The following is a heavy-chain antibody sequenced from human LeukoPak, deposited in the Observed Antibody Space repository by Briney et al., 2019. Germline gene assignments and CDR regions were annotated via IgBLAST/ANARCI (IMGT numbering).Heavy chain of an antibody. CDR1: GFTFDDYA. CDR2: ISWNSGSI. Sequence: GGSLRLSCAASGFTFDDYAMHWVRQAPGKGLEWVSGISWNSGSIGYADSVKGRFTISRDSAKNSLYLQMNSLRAEDTALYYCAKEASGRPGLGEDFDYWGQGTLVTVSS. D-gene: IGHD6-19*01. V-gene: IGHV3-9*01. CDR3: AKEASGRPGLGEDFDY. J-gene: IGHJ4*02.